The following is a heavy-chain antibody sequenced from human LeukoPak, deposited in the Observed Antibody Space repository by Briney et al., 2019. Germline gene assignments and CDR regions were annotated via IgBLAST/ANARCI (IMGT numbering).Heavy chain of an antibody. V-gene: IGHV4-34*01. D-gene: IGHD2-21*01. CDR1: GGSFSGYY. CDR2: INHSGST. CDR3: ARQPVVVIADPFAY. J-gene: IGHJ4*02. Sequence: SETLSLTCAVYGGSFSGYYWSWIRQPPGKGLEWIGEINHSGSTNYNPSLKSRVTISVDTSKNQFSLKLSSVTAADTAVYYCARQPVVVIADPFAYWGQGTLVTVSS.